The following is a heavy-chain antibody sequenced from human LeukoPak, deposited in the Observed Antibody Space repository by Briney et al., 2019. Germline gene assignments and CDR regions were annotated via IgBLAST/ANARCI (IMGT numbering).Heavy chain of an antibody. CDR1: GGTFSSYA. CDR3: ARGLPNGDYGYYFDY. J-gene: IGHJ4*02. D-gene: IGHD4-17*01. CDR2: IIPIFGTA. Sequence: ASVKVSCKASGGTFSSYAISWVRQAPGQGLEWMGGIIPIFGTANYAQKFQGRVTITADESTSTAYMELSSLRSEDTAVYYCARGLPNGDYGYYFDYWGQGTLVTVSS. V-gene: IGHV1-69*13.